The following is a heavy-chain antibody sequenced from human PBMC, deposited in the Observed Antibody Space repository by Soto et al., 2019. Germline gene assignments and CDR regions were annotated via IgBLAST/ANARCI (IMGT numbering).Heavy chain of an antibody. CDR2: IVVGSGNT. Sequence: QMQLVQSGPEVKKPGTSVKVSCKASGFTFTSSAVQWVRQARGQRLEWIGWIVVGSGNTNYAQKFQERVTITRDMSTSTAYMELSSLRSEDTAVYYCAASSGDTDAFKIWGQGTMVTVSS. V-gene: IGHV1-58*01. D-gene: IGHD4-17*01. CDR3: AASSGDTDAFKI. J-gene: IGHJ3*02. CDR1: GFTFTSSA.